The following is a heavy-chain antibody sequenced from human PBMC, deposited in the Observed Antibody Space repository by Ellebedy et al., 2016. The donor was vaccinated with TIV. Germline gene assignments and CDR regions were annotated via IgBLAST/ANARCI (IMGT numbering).Heavy chain of an antibody. Sequence: GGSLRLSCAASGFTFSSYSMNWVRQAPGKGLEWVSSISSSSTIYYADSVKGRFTISRDNAKNSLYLQMNSLRAEDTAVYYCARGAPMVRVFDYWGQGTLVTVSS. D-gene: IGHD3-10*01. CDR3: ARGAPMVRVFDY. J-gene: IGHJ4*02. CDR2: ISSSSTI. V-gene: IGHV3-48*01. CDR1: GFTFSSYS.